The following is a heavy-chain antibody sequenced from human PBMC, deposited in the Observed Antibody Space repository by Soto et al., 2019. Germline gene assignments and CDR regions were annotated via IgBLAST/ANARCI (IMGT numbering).Heavy chain of an antibody. Sequence: SETLSLTCTVSGGSISSSSYYWGWTRQPPGKGLEWIGSIYYSGSTYYNPSLKSRVTISVDTSKNQFSLKLSSVTAADTAVYYCARRVPKYYGSGSNSYFDYWGQGTLVTVSS. CDR1: GGSISSSSYY. D-gene: IGHD3-10*01. V-gene: IGHV4-39*01. J-gene: IGHJ4*02. CDR3: ARRVPKYYGSGSNSYFDY. CDR2: IYYSGST.